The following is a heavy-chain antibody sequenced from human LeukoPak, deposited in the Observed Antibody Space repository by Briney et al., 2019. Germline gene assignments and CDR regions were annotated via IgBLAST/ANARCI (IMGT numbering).Heavy chain of an antibody. D-gene: IGHD2-15*01. CDR1: GGSISSYY. Sequence: SETLSLTCTVSGGSISSYYWSWIRQPPGKGLEWIGYIYYSGSTNYNPSLKSRVTISVDTSKNQFSLKLSSVTAADTAMYYCARDLAATPYWGQGTLVTVSS. J-gene: IGHJ4*02. V-gene: IGHV4-59*01. CDR2: IYYSGST. CDR3: ARDLAATPY.